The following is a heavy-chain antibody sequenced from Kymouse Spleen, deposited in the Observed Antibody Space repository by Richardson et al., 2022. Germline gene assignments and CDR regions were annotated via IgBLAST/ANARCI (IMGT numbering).Heavy chain of an antibody. V-gene: IGHV4-39*01. D-gene: IGHD1-1*01. CDR1: GGSISSSSYY. CDR2: IYYSGST. J-gene: IGHJ3*02. CDR3: ARRATGTTDAFDI. Sequence: QLQLQESGPGLVKPSETLSLTCTVSGGSISSSSYYWGWIRQPPGKGLEWIGSIYYSGSTYYNPSLKSRVTISVDTSKNQFSLKLSSVTAADTAVYYCARRATGTTDAFDIWGQGTMVTVSS.